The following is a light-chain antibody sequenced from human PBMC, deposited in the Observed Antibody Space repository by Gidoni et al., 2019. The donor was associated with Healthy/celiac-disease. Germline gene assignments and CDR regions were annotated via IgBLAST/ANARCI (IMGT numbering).Light chain of an antibody. CDR1: QGISSW. V-gene: IGKV1-12*01. Sequence: DTQMTQSPSSGSASVGDRVTITCRASQGISSWLDWYQQKPGKAPKLLIYAASSLQSGVPSRFSGSGSGTDFTLTISSLQPEDFATYYCQQANSFPPELTFGGGTKVEIK. CDR3: QQANSFPPELT. CDR2: AAS. J-gene: IGKJ4*01.